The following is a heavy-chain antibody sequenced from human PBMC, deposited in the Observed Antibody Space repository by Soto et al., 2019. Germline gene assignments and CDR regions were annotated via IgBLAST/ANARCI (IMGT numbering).Heavy chain of an antibody. CDR2: ISAYNGNT. Sequence: QVQLVQSGAEVKKPGASVKVSCKASGYTFTSYGINWVRQAPGQGLEWMGWISAYNGNTNYAQKLQGRVTMTTDTSTSTAYMELRSLRSDDTAVYYCAIAFYYYDSSGYYYVDYWGQGTLVTVSS. CDR1: GYTFTSYG. J-gene: IGHJ4*02. D-gene: IGHD3-22*01. CDR3: AIAFYYYDSSGYYYVDY. V-gene: IGHV1-18*04.